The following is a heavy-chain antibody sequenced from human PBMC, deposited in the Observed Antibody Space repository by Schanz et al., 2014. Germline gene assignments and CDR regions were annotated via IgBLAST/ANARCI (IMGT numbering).Heavy chain of an antibody. D-gene: IGHD3-10*01. CDR3: AKYRGYYRVSGSYRELEY. V-gene: IGHV3-23*01. CDR1: GFTFSAYA. CDR2: ITGASDHI. Sequence: EVQLLESGGGLVQPGGSLRLSCAASGFTFSAYAMTWVRQIPGKGLEWVSGITGASDHIDYAESVKGRFTISRDNSKNTLYLQMNSLRPEDTAVYYCAKYRGYYRVSGSYRELEYWGQGTLVTVSS. J-gene: IGHJ4*02.